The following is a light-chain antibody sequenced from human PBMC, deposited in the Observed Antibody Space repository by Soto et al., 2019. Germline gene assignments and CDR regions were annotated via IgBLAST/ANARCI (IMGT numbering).Light chain of an antibody. J-gene: IGLJ2*01. CDR1: TSDIGAGFD. CDR3: QSYDSTMSVV. CDR2: DNT. Sequence: QSVLTQAPSVSGAPGQRVTISCTGTTSDIGAGFDVHWYQQLPGRAPTLLIFDNTNRPSGVPDRFSASKSGTSASLAISGLQPEDEADYYCQSYDSTMSVVFGGGTKVTVL. V-gene: IGLV1-40*01.